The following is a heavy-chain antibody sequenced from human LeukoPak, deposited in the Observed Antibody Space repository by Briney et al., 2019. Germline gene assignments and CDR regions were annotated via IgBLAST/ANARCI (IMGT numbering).Heavy chain of an antibody. CDR2: INHSGST. D-gene: IGHD3-3*01. CDR3: ARGPTIFGVVIRRNWFDP. CDR1: GGSISSSSYY. J-gene: IGHJ5*02. Sequence: PSETLSLTCTVSGGSISSSSYYWGWIRQPPGKGLEWIGEINHSGSTNYNPSLKSRVTISVDTSKNQFSLKLSSVTAADTAVYYCARGPTIFGVVIRRNWFDPWGQGTLVTVSS. V-gene: IGHV4-39*07.